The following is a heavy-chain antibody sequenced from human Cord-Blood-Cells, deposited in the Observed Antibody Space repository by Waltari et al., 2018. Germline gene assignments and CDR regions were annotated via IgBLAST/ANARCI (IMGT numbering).Heavy chain of an antibody. CDR1: GFTSSNAW. Sequence: EVQLVESGGGLVKPGGSLRISCAASGFTSSNAWMSWVRQAPGRGLEVVGRSKSKTYGVTTDYAAPLKGRFTISRDDSNNTLYLQMNSLKTEDTAVYCCTTDNWGFLDYWGQGTLVTVSS. D-gene: IGHD7-27*01. J-gene: IGHJ4*02. CDR2: SKSKTYGVTT. CDR3: TTDNWGFLDY. V-gene: IGHV3-15*01.